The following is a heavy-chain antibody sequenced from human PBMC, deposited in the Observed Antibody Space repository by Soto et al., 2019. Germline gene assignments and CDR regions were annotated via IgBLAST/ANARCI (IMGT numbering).Heavy chain of an antibody. J-gene: IGHJ6*02. D-gene: IGHD2-15*01. CDR2: MFYSGLT. Sequence: SEALALTCSVSGYSVSSSDYYWAWIRQPPGKGLEWIGSMFYSGLTYYNPSLKSRVTLSVDTSKNQFSVRLNSVTAADTAVYYCAPLSVSLSGPYGIHVWGQGTRVTV. CDR1: GYSVSSSDYY. CDR3: APLSVSLSGPYGIHV. V-gene: IGHV4-39*01.